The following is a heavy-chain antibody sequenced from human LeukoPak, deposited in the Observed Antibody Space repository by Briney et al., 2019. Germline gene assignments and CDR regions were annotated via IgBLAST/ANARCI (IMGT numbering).Heavy chain of an antibody. Sequence: SQTLSLTCAISGDSVSSNSAAWNWIRQSPSRGLECLGRTYYRSKWSNDYAVSVKSRITINPDTSKNQFSLQLNSVTPEDTAVYYCAGDGGVAVAGIDYWGQGTLVTVSS. CDR1: GDSVSSNSAA. D-gene: IGHD6-19*01. CDR3: AGDGGVAVAGIDY. V-gene: IGHV6-1*01. CDR2: TYYRSKWSN. J-gene: IGHJ4*02.